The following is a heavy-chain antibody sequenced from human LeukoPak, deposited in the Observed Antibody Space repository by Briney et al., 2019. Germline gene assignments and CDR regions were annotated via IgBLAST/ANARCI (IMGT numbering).Heavy chain of an antibody. CDR1: GGSISSSSYY. Sequence: PSETLSLTCTVSGGSISSSSYYWGWIRQPPGKGLEWIGSIYYSGSTYYNPSLKSRVTISVDTSKNQFSLKLSSVTAADTAVYYCARVPLTIFGVVIVYYFDYWGQGTLVTVSS. D-gene: IGHD3-3*01. CDR3: ARVPLTIFGVVIVYYFDY. V-gene: IGHV4-39*07. CDR2: IYYSGST. J-gene: IGHJ4*02.